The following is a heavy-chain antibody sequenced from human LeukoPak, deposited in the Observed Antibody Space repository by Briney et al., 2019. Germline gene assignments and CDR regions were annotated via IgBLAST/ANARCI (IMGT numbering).Heavy chain of an antibody. J-gene: IGHJ2*01. CDR2: IKQDGSEK. Sequence: GGSLRLSCAASGFTFSSYWMSWVRQAPGKGLEWVANIKQDGSEKYYVDSVKGRFTISRDNAKNSLYLQMNSLRAEDTAVYYCAKETLVDTAMGANWYFDLWGRGTLVTVSS. D-gene: IGHD5-18*01. CDR1: GFTFSSYW. V-gene: IGHV3-7*01. CDR3: AKETLVDTAMGANWYFDL.